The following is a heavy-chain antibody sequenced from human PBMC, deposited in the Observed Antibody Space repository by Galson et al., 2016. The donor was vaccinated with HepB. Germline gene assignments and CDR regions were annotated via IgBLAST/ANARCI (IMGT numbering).Heavy chain of an antibody. D-gene: IGHD3-16*01. V-gene: IGHV3-21*01. J-gene: IGHJ6*04. CDR2: ISSSSSYI. Sequence: SLRLSCAASGFTFSTHSMTWVRQAPGKGLEWVSCISSSSSYIYYADSVQGRFTISRDNSKNSLYLEMNSLGVEDTAVYYCARDDLEAAPYYYYTMDVWGKGTTVTVSS. CDR1: GFTFSTHS. CDR3: ARDDLEAAPYYYYTMDV.